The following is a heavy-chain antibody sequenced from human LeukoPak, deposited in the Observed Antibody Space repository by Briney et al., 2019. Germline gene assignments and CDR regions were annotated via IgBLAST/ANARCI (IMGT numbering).Heavy chain of an antibody. CDR2: INPSGGST. CDR1: GYTFTSYY. CDR3: ARDYYDSSGYWY. D-gene: IGHD3-22*01. Sequence: GASVKVSCKAAGYTFTSYYMHWVRQAPGQGLEWVGIINPSGGSTSYAQKFQGRVTITADESTSTAYMELSSLRSEDTAVYYCARDYYDSSGYWYWGQGTLVTVSS. J-gene: IGHJ4*02. V-gene: IGHV1-46*01.